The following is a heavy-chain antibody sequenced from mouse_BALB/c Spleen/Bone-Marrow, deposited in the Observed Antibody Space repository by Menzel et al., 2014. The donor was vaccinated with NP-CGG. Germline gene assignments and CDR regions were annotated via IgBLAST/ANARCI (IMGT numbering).Heavy chain of an antibody. CDR2: IHPYNDGT. Sequence: EVQLQQSGPDLVKPGASVKMSCKASGYTFTSYVIHWVKQKPGQGLEWIGYIHPYNDGTRYNEKFKSMATLTVDKSSSTAYMQLSSLTSEDSAVFYCARLIYGSSYIVDFWGQGTSVTVSS. CDR1: GYTFTSYV. D-gene: IGHD1-1*01. CDR3: ARLIYGSSYIVDF. V-gene: IGHV1-14*01. J-gene: IGHJ4*01.